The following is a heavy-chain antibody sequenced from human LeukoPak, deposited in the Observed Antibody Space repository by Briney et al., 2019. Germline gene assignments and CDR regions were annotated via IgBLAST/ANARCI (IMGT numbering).Heavy chain of an antibody. Sequence: GGSLRLSCAASGFTFSSYEMNWVRQAPGKGLEWVSYMSSRGSMIFYADSVKGRFTISRDNAKNSLYLQMNSLRAEDTAVYYCARGRDFDPWGQGTLVTVSS. CDR3: ARGRDFDP. CDR1: GFTFSSYE. V-gene: IGHV3-48*03. J-gene: IGHJ5*02. CDR2: MSSRGSMI.